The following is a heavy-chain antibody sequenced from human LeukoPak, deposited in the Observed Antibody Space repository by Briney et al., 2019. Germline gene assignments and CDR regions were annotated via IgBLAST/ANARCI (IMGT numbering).Heavy chain of an antibody. CDR2: NHYSGST. Sequence: SETLSLTCTGSGGSISSYYWSWIRQPPGKGLEWIGYNHYSGSTNYNPSLRSRVTILVDTSKNQFSLKLTSVTAADTAVYYCARLHYYYDSSGYPHLDWYFDLWGRGTLVTVSS. CDR1: GGSISSYY. D-gene: IGHD3-22*01. V-gene: IGHV4-59*01. CDR3: ARLHYYYDSSGYPHLDWYFDL. J-gene: IGHJ2*01.